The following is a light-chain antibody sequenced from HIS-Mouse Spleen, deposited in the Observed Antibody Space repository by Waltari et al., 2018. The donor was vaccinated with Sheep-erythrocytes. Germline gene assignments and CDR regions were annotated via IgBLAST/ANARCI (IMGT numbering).Light chain of an antibody. CDR3: CSYAGSYNHV. CDR1: SSDVGGYNY. J-gene: IGLJ1*01. CDR2: DVI. V-gene: IGLV2-11*01. Sequence: QSALTQPRSVSGSPGQSVTISCTGTSSDVGGYNYVSWYQQHPGKAPELMMYDVIKRTSGVTDRFSGSKSGNTASLTISGLQAEDEADYYCCSYAGSYNHVFATGTNVTVL.